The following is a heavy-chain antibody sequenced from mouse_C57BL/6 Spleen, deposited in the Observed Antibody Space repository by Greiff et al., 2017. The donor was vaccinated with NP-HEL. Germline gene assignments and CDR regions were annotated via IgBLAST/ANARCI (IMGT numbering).Heavy chain of an antibody. V-gene: IGHV5-17*01. CDR3: ARRNSPYYYGSSYNAMDY. Sequence: EVKVVESGGGLVKPGGSLKLSCAASGFTFSDYGMHWVRQAPEKGLEWVAYISSGSSTIYYADTVKGRFTISRDNAKNTLFLQMTSLRSEDTAMYYCARRNSPYYYGSSYNAMDYWGQGTSVTVSS. J-gene: IGHJ4*01. CDR2: ISSGSSTI. D-gene: IGHD1-1*01. CDR1: GFTFSDYG.